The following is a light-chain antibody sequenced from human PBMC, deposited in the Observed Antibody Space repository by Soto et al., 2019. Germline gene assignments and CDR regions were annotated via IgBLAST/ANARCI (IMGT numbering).Light chain of an antibody. Sequence: DIQMTQSPSTRSASIGDRVTITCRASQIIGSSLAWYQHKPGKAPKLLIYDALTLQSGVPSRYSGSESGTEFTLTIRSLQPGDSATYYCQQYYSYPYTFGQGTKLEI. J-gene: IGKJ2*01. CDR3: QQYYSYPYT. CDR1: QIIGSS. V-gene: IGKV1-5*01. CDR2: DAL.